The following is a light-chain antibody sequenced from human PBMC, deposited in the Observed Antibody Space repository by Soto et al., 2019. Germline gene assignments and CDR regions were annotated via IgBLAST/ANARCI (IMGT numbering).Light chain of an antibody. CDR1: SSDVGGYNY. Sequence: QSVLTQPPSASGSPGQSVTISCTGTSSDVGGYNYVSWYQQYPGKAPKLMIYDVSNRPSGVSNRFSGSKSGNTATLTISGLQAEDEADYYCSSYTSSSTRVFGGGTKVTVL. CDR2: DVS. CDR3: SSYTSSSTRV. V-gene: IGLV2-14*01. J-gene: IGLJ3*02.